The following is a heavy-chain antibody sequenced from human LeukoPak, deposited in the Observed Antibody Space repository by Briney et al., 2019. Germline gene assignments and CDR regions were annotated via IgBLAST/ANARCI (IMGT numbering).Heavy chain of an antibody. V-gene: IGHV4-59*01. Sequence: SETLSLTCTVSGGSISSYYWSWIRQPPGKGLEWIGYIYYSGSTNYNPSLKGRVTISVDTSKNQFSLKLSSVTAADTAVYYCARDMDGGPGPFGYWGQGTLVTVSS. D-gene: IGHD4-23*01. CDR1: GGSISSYY. J-gene: IGHJ4*02. CDR3: ARDMDGGPGPFGY. CDR2: IYYSGST.